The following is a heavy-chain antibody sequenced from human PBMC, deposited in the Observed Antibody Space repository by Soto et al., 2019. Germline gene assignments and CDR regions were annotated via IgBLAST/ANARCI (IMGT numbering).Heavy chain of an antibody. CDR1: GGTCSSYT. CDR2: IKPIVGIA. CDR3: ARVRGYCSSTSCSYFDY. V-gene: IGHV1-69*02. Sequence: QVQLVQSGAEVKKPGSSVKVSCKASGGTCSSYTISGVRQATGQGLEWMGRIKPIVGIANYAQKFQGRVTITADKSTSTAYMELSSLRSEDTAVYYCARVRGYCSSTSCSYFDYWGQGTLVTVSS. J-gene: IGHJ4*02. D-gene: IGHD2-2*01.